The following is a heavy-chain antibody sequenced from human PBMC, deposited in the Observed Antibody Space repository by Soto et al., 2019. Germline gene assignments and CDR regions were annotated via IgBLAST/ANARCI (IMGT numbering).Heavy chain of an antibody. CDR1: GGSISSYY. J-gene: IGHJ5*02. Sequence: QVQLQESGPGLVKPSETLSLTCTVSGGSISSYYWSWIRQPPGKGLEWIGYIYYSGSTNYNPSLKSRVTISVDTSKNQFSLKLSSVTAADTAVYYCARVYYDILTGYSGSVWFDPWGQGTLVTVSS. D-gene: IGHD3-9*01. V-gene: IGHV4-59*01. CDR3: ARVYYDILTGYSGSVWFDP. CDR2: IYYSGST.